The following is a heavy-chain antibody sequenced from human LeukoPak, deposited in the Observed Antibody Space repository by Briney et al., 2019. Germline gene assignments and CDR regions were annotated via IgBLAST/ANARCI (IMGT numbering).Heavy chain of an antibody. D-gene: IGHD6-13*01. CDR1: GYTFTSYY. Sequence: GASVKVSCKASGYTFTSYYMHWVRQAPGQGLEWVGIINPSGGSTSYAQKFQGRVTMTRDMSTSTVYMELSSLRSEDTAVYYCARAAAVFTFDYWGQGTLVTVSS. V-gene: IGHV1-46*01. CDR2: INPSGGST. J-gene: IGHJ4*02. CDR3: ARAAAVFTFDY.